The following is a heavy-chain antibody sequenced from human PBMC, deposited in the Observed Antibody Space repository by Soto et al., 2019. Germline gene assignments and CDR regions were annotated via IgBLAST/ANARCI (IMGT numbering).Heavy chain of an antibody. V-gene: IGHV1-69*01. CDR1: GGTFSNYG. Sequence: QVQLMQSGVEVKKPGSSVKVSCKASGGTFSNYGISWVRQAPGQGLEWMGGIIPMFGTTDYAQNFQGRVTITADESTTTGYMELRGLTSKDTAVYYCARDRTSTLVHRYYGMGVWGQGTTVTVSS. CDR2: IIPMFGTT. CDR3: ARDRTSTLVHRYYGMGV. D-gene: IGHD2-2*01. J-gene: IGHJ6*02.